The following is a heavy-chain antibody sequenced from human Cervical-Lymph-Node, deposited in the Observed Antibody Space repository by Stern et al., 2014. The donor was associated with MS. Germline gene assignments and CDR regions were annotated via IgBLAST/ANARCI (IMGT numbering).Heavy chain of an antibody. CDR1: GGSISSGYW. CDR2: IYHSGST. J-gene: IGHJ4*02. Sequence: QLQLQESGPGLVKPSGTLSLTCAVSGGSISSGYWWSWVRQPPGKGLEWIGEIYHSGSTNYNPSLKSRFTISVDTSKNHFSLKMNSVNAADTAVYYCARNGGNYAFDYWGQGTLVAVSS. D-gene: IGHD4-23*01. V-gene: IGHV4-4*02. CDR3: ARNGGNYAFDY.